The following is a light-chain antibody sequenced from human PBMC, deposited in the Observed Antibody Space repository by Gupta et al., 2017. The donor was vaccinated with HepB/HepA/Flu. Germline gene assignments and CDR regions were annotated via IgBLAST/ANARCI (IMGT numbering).Light chain of an antibody. CDR2: GKN. Sequence: SSELTQDPAVSVALGQTVRITCQGDSLRSYYASWYQQKPGQAPVLVIYGKNNRPSGIPDRFSGSSSGNTAYLTITGAQAEDEADYYGNSRDSSGNQLVFGGGTKLTVL. J-gene: IGLJ2*01. CDR3: NSRDSSGNQLV. V-gene: IGLV3-19*01. CDR1: SLRSYY.